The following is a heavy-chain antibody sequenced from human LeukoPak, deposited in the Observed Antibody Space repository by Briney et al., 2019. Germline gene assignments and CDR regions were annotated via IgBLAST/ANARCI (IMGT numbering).Heavy chain of an antibody. J-gene: IGHJ4*02. Sequence: ASVKVSCKASGYTFTSFDINWVRQATGQGLEWMGWMDPNSGNTGYAQKFQGRITMTRNTSINTAYMELSSLRSEDTAMYYCAREFRVVVPTHGDDHWGQGTLVTVSS. CDR2: MDPNSGNT. CDR1: GYTFTSFD. CDR3: AREFRVVVPTHGDDH. V-gene: IGHV1-8*01. D-gene: IGHD2-21*01.